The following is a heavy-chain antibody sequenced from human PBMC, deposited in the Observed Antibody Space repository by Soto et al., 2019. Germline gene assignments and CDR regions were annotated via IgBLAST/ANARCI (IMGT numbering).Heavy chain of an antibody. D-gene: IGHD6-19*01. J-gene: IGHJ3*02. Sequence: PSETLSLTCTVSGGSISSGDYYWSWIHQPPGKGLEWIGYIYYSGSTYYNPSLKSRVTISVDTSKNQFSLKLSSVTAADTAVYYCARGSLRLGAFDIWGQGTMVTVSS. CDR2: IYYSGST. CDR1: GGSISSGDYY. CDR3: ARGSLRLGAFDI. V-gene: IGHV4-30-4*01.